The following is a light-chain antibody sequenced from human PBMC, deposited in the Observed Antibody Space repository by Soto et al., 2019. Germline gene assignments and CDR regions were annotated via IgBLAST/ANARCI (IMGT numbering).Light chain of an antibody. CDR1: SSDIGGYNY. J-gene: IGLJ1*01. CDR2: AVT. CDR3: TSYTRSSTYV. V-gene: IGLV2-14*01. Sequence: QSALTQPASVSGSPGQSITISCTGTSSDIGGYNYASWYQQDSGKAPKLIIYAVTDRPSGVSSRFSGSKSGNTAFLTISGLQAEDEADYYCTSYTRSSTYVFGTGTKVTVL.